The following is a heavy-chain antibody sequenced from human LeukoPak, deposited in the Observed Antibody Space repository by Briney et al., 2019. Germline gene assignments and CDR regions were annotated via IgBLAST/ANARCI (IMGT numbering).Heavy chain of an antibody. CDR1: GFTFSSCS. Sequence: GGSLRLSCAASGFTFSSCSMNWVRQAPGKGLEWVSSISSSSSYIYYADSVKGRFTISRDNAKNSLYLQMNSLRAEDTAVYYCARDGRGGYSYGMEYYYYYYYMDVWAKGPRSPSP. J-gene: IGHJ6*03. V-gene: IGHV3-21*01. D-gene: IGHD5-18*01. CDR2: ISSSSSYI. CDR3: ARDGRGGYSYGMEYYYYYYYMDV.